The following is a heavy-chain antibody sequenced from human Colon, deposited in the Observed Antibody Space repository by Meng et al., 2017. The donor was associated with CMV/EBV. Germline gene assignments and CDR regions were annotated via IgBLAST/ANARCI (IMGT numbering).Heavy chain of an antibody. Sequence: GESLKISCAASGFTFSDYYMTWIRQAPGKGLEWISYISNSGGTISYADSVKGRLTISRDNANNSLYLQMNSLRAEDTAVYYCARSVTTSDFDYYYGMDVWGQGTTVTVSS. CDR1: GFTFSDYY. D-gene: IGHD5-12*01. CDR3: ARSVTTSDFDYYYGMDV. CDR2: ISNSGGTI. J-gene: IGHJ6*02. V-gene: IGHV3-11*04.